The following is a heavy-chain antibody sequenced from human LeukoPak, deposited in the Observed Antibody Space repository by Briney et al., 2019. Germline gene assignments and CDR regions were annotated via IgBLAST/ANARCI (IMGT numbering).Heavy chain of an antibody. D-gene: IGHD2-21*01. Sequence: GGSLRLSCAASGFTFSRYWMSWVRQTPGKGLEWVAVISYDGSNEYYADSVKGRFTISRDNSKNTLYLQMSSLRAEDTAVYYCAKEFNRGLPDYWGQGTLVTVPS. V-gene: IGHV3-30*18. CDR2: ISYDGSNE. CDR1: GFTFSRYW. J-gene: IGHJ4*02. CDR3: AKEFNRGLPDY.